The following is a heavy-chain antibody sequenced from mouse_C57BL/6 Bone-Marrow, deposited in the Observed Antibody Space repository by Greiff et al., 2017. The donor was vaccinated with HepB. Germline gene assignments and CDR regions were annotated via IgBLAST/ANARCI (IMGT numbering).Heavy chain of an antibody. CDR2: FYPGSGSI. V-gene: IGHV1-62-2*01. CDR3: ARHENIYYGYDGLFAY. D-gene: IGHD2-2*01. Sequence: QVQLQQSGAELVKPGASVKLSCKASGYTFTEYTIHWVKQRSGQGLEWIGWFYPGSGSIKYNEKFKDKATLTAGKSSSTVYMELSRLTSEDSAVYFCARHENIYYGYDGLFAYWGQGTLVTVSA. CDR1: GYTFTEYT. J-gene: IGHJ3*01.